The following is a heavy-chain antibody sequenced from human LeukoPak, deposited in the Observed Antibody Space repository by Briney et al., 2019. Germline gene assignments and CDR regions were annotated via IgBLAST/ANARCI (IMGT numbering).Heavy chain of an antibody. CDR3: VRGGYSSNWGVIDY. V-gene: IGHV1-2*02. CDR1: GYTFTGYY. Sequence: ASVKVSCKASGYTFTGYYMHWVRQAPGQGLEWVGWINPNSGGTNYAQKFQGRVTMTRDTSISTAYMELSRLRSDDTAVYYCVRGGYSSNWGVIDYWGQGSLVTVSS. CDR2: INPNSGGT. D-gene: IGHD6-19*01. J-gene: IGHJ4*02.